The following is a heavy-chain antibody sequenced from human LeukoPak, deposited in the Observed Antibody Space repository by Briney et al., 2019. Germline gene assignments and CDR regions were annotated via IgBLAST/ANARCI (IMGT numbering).Heavy chain of an antibody. CDR2: IYHNENS. CDR3: AKSNGYGLIDI. CDR1: GYSISSGYF. Sequence: SETLSLTCSVSGYSISSGYFWGWIRQPPGKGLEWIGHIYHNENSYYNPSLKSRVTISVDTSKNQFSLKMNSVTAADTAVYYCAKSNGYGLIDIWGQGTMVTVSS. V-gene: IGHV4-38-2*02. D-gene: IGHD3-22*01. J-gene: IGHJ3*02.